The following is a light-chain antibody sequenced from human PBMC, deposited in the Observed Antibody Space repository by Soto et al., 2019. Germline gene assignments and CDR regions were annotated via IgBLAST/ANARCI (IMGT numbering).Light chain of an antibody. CDR2: SIF. CDR3: QHYYYPQWT. CDR1: QYGNTDY. J-gene: IGKJ1*01. V-gene: IGKV3-20*01. Sequence: EMVLTQSPATLSLSPGERATLYCRVSQYGNTDYLAWYQQRPGQPPRLLIYSIFRRANGTPDRFSGSGSGTDFTLTISRLAPEDSAVYYCQHYYYPQWTFGQGTRVEIK.